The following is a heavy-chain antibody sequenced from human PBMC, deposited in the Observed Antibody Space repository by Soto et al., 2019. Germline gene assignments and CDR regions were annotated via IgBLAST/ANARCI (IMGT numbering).Heavy chain of an antibody. D-gene: IGHD5-18*01. V-gene: IGHV1-18*01. J-gene: IGHJ3*02. Sequence: PSVKVSCKASGYTSTSYGISWVRQAPGQGLEWMRWISAYNGNTNYAQKLQGRVTMTTDTSTSTAYMELRSLRSDDTAVYYCGRDSVAMATGAFAIWGQGTVVPVSS. CDR3: GRDSVAMATGAFAI. CDR2: ISAYNGNT. CDR1: GYTSTSYG.